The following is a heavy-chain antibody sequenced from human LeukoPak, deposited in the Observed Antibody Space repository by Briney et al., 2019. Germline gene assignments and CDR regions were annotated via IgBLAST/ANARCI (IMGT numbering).Heavy chain of an antibody. V-gene: IGHV1-2*02. Sequence: ASVKVSCKASGYTFTGYYMHWVRQAPGQGLEWMGWINPNSGGTNYAQKFQGRVTMTRDTSISTAYMELSGLRSDDTAVYYCATDIVVVPAAMPASDPWGQGTLVTVSS. CDR3: ATDIVVVPAAMPASDP. CDR1: GYTFTGYY. J-gene: IGHJ5*02. CDR2: INPNSGGT. D-gene: IGHD2-2*01.